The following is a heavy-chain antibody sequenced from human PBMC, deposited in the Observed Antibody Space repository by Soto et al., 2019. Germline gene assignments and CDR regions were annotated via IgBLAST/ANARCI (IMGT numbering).Heavy chain of an antibody. CDR1: GGTSRNYV. CDR3: ARAYTSSYHYASTHYGYFDF. V-gene: IGHV1-69*12. D-gene: IGHD3-22*01. CDR2: IIPSFGTP. Sequence: QVQLVQSGPEIKKPGSSVKVSCKDSGGTSRNYVISWVRQAPGQGLEWMGGIIPSFGTPTYAQKYQYRVTITADDSTSEAYMELSSLRSEDTAVYYCARAYTSSYHYASTHYGYFDFWGLGTLVTVSS. J-gene: IGHJ4*02.